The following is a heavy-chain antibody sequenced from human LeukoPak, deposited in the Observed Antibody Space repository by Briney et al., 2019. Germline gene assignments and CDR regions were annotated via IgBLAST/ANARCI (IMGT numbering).Heavy chain of an antibody. D-gene: IGHD2-15*01. CDR1: GGSISSSNW. V-gene: IGHV4-4*02. J-gene: IGHJ4*02. Sequence: SETLSLTCAVSGGSISSSNWWSWVRQPPGKGLEWIGEIYHSGSTNYNPSLKGRVTISVDKSKNQFSLKLSSVTAADTAVYYCAREANHYCSGGSCYLFDYWGQGTLVTVSS. CDR3: AREANHYCSGGSCYLFDY. CDR2: IYHSGST.